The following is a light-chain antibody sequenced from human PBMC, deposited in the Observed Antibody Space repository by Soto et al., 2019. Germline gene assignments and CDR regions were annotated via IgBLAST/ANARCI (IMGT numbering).Light chain of an antibody. Sequence: QSALTQPPSASGSPGQSVTISCTGTSSDVGGYNYVSWYQQHPDKAPILMIYDVTKRPSGVPERFSGSKSGNTASLTVSGLQAEDEADYYCSSYAGSNNWVFGGGTKLTVL. V-gene: IGLV2-8*01. CDR2: DVT. CDR3: SSYAGSNNWV. CDR1: SSDVGGYNY. J-gene: IGLJ3*02.